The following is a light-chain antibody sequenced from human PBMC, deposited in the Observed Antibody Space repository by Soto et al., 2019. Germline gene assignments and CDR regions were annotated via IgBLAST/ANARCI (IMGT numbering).Light chain of an antibody. Sequence: QSVLTQPPSASASLGASVTLTCTLSSGYSNYKVDWYQQRPGKGPRFVMRVGTGGMVGSKGDGIPDRFSVLGSGLNRYLTIKNIQEEDESDYDCGADHGSGSNFVYVFGTGTKLTVL. CDR3: GADHGSGSNFVYV. CDR2: VGTGGMVG. J-gene: IGLJ1*01. V-gene: IGLV9-49*01. CDR1: SGYSNYK.